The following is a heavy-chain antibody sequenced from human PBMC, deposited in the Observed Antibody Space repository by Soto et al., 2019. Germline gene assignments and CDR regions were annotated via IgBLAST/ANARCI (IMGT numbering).Heavy chain of an antibody. J-gene: IGHJ6*02. V-gene: IGHV3-23*01. CDR2: ISGSGGNT. D-gene: IGHD3-16*01. CDR3: TKDSVMSSQWYYYSGMDV. CDR1: GFTFRSYA. Sequence: PGGSLRLSCAASGFTFRSYAMTWVRQAPGKGLEWVSGISGSGGNTYYADFVKGRFTISRDNSKNTLYLQMNSLRADDTALYHCTKDSVMSSQWYYYSGMDVWGQGTTVTVSS.